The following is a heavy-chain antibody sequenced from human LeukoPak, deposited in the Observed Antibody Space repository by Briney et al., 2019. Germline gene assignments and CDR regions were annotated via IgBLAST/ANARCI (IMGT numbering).Heavy chain of an antibody. CDR1: GGSISSSSYY. CDR2: IYYSGST. Sequence: SETLSLTCTVSGGSISSSSYYWGWIRQPPGKGLEWIGSIYYSGSTYYNPSLKSRVTISVDTSKNQFSLKLSSVTAADTAVYYCARVGGSKGDDYGGQGTLVTVSS. D-gene: IGHD6-13*01. CDR3: ARVGGSKGDDY. V-gene: IGHV4-39*07. J-gene: IGHJ4*02.